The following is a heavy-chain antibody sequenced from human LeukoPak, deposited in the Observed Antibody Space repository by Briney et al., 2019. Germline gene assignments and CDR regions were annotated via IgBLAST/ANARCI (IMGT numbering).Heavy chain of an antibody. D-gene: IGHD2-21*01. CDR2: IIGTGAGT. V-gene: IGHV3-23*01. CDR1: GFTFDSYW. CDR3: AKGSPAILYYCMDV. Sequence: HAGGSLRLSCAASGFTFDSYWMSWVRQAPGKGLEWVSAIIGTGAGTYYADSVKGRFTISRDNSKNTLYLQMNSLRAEDTAVYYCAKGSPAILYYCMDVWGKGTTVTVSS. J-gene: IGHJ6*03.